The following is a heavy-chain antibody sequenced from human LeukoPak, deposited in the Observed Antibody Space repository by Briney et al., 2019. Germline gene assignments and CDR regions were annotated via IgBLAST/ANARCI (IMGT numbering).Heavy chain of an antibody. V-gene: IGHV3-74*01. J-gene: IGHJ6*02. CDR1: GFTFSNYW. CDR2: IKGAGSST. CDR3: ARGNYHAMDV. Sequence: AGGSLRLSCAASGFTFSNYWMHWVRQTPGEGLVCVSLIKGAGSSTTYADSVKGRFTISRDNAKNTVYLQMNSLRAEDTAVYYCARGNYHAMDVWGQGTTVTVSS.